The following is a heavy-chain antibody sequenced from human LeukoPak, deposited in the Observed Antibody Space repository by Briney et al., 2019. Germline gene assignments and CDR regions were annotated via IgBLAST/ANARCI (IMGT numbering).Heavy chain of an antibody. CDR2: IYYSGST. CDR3: ARPQPAARERDAFDI. J-gene: IGHJ3*02. V-gene: IGHV4-39*01. D-gene: IGHD2-2*01. Sequence: SETLSLTCTVSGGSISSSSYYWGWIRQPPGKGLEWIGSIYYSGSTYYNPSLKSRVTISVDTSKSQFSLKLSSVTAADTAVYYCARPQPAARERDAFDIWGQGTMVTVSS. CDR1: GGSISSSSYY.